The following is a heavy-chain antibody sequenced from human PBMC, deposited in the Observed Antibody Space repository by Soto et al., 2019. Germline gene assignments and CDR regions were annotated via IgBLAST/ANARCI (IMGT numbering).Heavy chain of an antibody. J-gene: IGHJ4*02. Sequence: QVQLQESGPGLVKPSETLSLTCTVSGGSISSYYWSWIRQPPGKGLEWIGYIYYSGSTNYNPSLKCRVTMSVDRSRNQFSLKLSSVTAADTAVYYCAGDRWGAAGSGGYSLDSWGQGTLVTGSS. V-gene: IGHV4-59*01. CDR1: GGSISSYY. CDR2: IYYSGST. CDR3: AGDRWGAAGSGGYSLDS. D-gene: IGHD3-10*01.